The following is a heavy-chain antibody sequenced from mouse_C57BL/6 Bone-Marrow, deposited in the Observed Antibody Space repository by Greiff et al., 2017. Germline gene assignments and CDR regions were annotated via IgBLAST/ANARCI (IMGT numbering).Heavy chain of an antibody. CDR2: IDPETGGT. CDR1: GYTFTDYE. Sequence: VQLQQSGAELVRPGASVTPSCKASGYTFTDYEMHWVKQTPVHGLEWIGAIDPETGGTAYNQKFKGKAILTADKSSSTAYMELRSLTSEDSAVYYCTRFLFLAMDYWGQGTSVTVSS. D-gene: IGHD6-5*01. V-gene: IGHV1-15*01. J-gene: IGHJ4*01. CDR3: TRFLFLAMDY.